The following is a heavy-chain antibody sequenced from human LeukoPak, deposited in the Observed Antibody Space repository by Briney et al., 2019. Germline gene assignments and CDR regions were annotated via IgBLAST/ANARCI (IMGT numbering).Heavy chain of an antibody. J-gene: IGHJ5*02. Sequence: SETLSLTCAVYGGSFSGYYWSWIRQPPGKGLEWIGEINHSGSTNYNPSLKSRVTISVDTSKNQFSLKLSSVAAADTAVYYCARFETNDYGTSQNWFGPWGQGTLVTVSS. D-gene: IGHD4-17*01. CDR1: GGSFSGYY. CDR3: ARFETNDYGTSQNWFGP. CDR2: INHSGST. V-gene: IGHV4-34*01.